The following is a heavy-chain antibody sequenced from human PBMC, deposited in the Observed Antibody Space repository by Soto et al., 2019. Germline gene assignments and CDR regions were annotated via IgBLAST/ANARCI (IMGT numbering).Heavy chain of an antibody. CDR3: GKGGRQWLVSSDFNY. CDR2: VSHDGRNT. J-gene: IGHJ4*02. CDR1: GFTFSDYA. D-gene: IGHD6-19*01. Sequence: VQLVESGGGVVQPGRSLRLSCAASGFTFSDYAMHWVRQAPGKGLEWVAVVSHDGRNTHYADSVKGRFTISRDSSKNTVALEMTSLGAEDTAGYYCGKGGRQWLVSSDFNYWGQGALVTVSS. V-gene: IGHV3-30*18.